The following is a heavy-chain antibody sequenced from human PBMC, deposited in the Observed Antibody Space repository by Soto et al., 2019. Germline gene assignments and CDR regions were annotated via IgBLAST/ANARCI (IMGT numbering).Heavy chain of an antibody. CDR2: VYNSGST. Sequence: SETLSLTCTVSGGSISSNYWTWIRQPPGKGLEWIGYVYNSGSTNYNPPLKSRVTISEDTSKSQFSLKVNSMTAADTAVYYCARYRREAVAGYTLDNWGRGILVTVSS. CDR3: ARYRREAVAGYTLDN. CDR1: GGSISSNY. J-gene: IGHJ4*02. V-gene: IGHV4-59*01. D-gene: IGHD6-13*01.